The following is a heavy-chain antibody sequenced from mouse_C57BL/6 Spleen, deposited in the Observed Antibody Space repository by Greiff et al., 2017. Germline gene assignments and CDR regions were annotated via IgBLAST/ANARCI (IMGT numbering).Heavy chain of an antibody. Sequence: VQLQQSGAELVKPGASVKLSCKASGYTFTSYWMHWVKQRPGRGLEWIGRIDPNSGGTKYNEKFKSKATLTVDKPSSTAYMQLSSLTSEDSAVYYCARGAHLELYYAMDYWGQGTSVTVSS. CDR1: GYTFTSYW. CDR2: IDPNSGGT. J-gene: IGHJ4*01. V-gene: IGHV1-72*01. CDR3: ARGAHLELYYAMDY.